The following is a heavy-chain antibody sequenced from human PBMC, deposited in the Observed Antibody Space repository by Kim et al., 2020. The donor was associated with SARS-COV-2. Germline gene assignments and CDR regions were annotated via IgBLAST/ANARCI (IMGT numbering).Heavy chain of an antibody. CDR1: GYTFTSYY. Sequence: ASVKVSCKASGYTFTSYYMHWVRQAPGQGLEWMGIINPSGGSTSYAQKFQGRVTMTRDTSTSTVYMELSSLRSEDTAVYYCARVTPYYYDSSGYSDYWGQGTLVTVSS. J-gene: IGHJ4*02. CDR2: INPSGGST. V-gene: IGHV1-46*01. CDR3: ARVTPYYYDSSGYSDY. D-gene: IGHD3-22*01.